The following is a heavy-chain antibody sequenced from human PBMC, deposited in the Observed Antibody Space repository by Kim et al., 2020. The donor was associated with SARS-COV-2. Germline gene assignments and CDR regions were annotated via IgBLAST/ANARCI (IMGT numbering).Heavy chain of an antibody. J-gene: IGHJ4*02. D-gene: IGHD2-2*01. CDR3: AKLPSSASFIDY. Sequence: DADHVKGRFTIARDKSTHSLYLQMNSLRAADTAVYYCAKLPSSASFIDYWGQGTLVTVSS. V-gene: IGHV3-30*02.